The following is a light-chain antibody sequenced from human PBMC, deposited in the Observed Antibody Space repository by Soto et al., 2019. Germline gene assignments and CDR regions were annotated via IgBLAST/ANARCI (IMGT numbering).Light chain of an antibody. CDR1: QSVSSIY. J-gene: IGKJ2*01. CDR3: QQYDRSSYT. Sequence: ENVLKQSPGTVSLSPGERAALSCRASQSVSSIYLAWYQQKPGQPPRLLIYGASSRATGIPDRFSGSGSGTDFTLTISRLEPEDFAVYYCQQYDRSSYTFGQGTKLEIK. V-gene: IGKV3-20*01. CDR2: GAS.